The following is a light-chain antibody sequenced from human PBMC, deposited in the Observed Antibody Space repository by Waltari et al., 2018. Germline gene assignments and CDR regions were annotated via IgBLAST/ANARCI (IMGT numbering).Light chain of an antibody. Sequence: QSALTQPASVSGSPGQSITISCSGISSDVGVYNYVSWYQQHAGKAPELMFYDVSNRPSGVSNRFSGSKSGSTASLTISGLQAEDEADYYCSSSTGTTWVFGGGTKVSVL. CDR3: SSSTGTTWV. CDR1: SSDVGVYNY. V-gene: IGLV2-14*03. J-gene: IGLJ3*02. CDR2: DVS.